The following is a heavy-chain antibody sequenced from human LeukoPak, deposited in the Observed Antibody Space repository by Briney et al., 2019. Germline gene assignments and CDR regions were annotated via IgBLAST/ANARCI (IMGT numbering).Heavy chain of an antibody. CDR3: ARADYYDSSGHYGDAFDI. CDR2: IYYSGHT. CDR1: GGSISSGGYY. Sequence: PSETLSLTCTVSGGSISSGGYYWSWIRQHPGKGLEWIGYIYYSGHTNYNPSLRSRVTISLDTSKNQFSLRLSSVTAADTAVYYCARADYYDSSGHYGDAFDIWGQGTMVTVSS. D-gene: IGHD3-22*01. V-gene: IGHV4-61*08. J-gene: IGHJ3*02.